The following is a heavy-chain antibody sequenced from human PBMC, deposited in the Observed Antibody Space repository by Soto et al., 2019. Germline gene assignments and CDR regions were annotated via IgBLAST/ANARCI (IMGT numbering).Heavy chain of an antibody. V-gene: IGHV1-18*01. Sequence: ASVKVSCKASGYTFTGYGISWVRQAPGQGLEWMGWISAYNGNTNYAQKLQGRVTMTTDTSTSTAYMELRSLRSDDTAVYYCARAAYYDFWSGYYETNWFDPWGQGTLVTVS. CDR1: GYTFTGYG. D-gene: IGHD3-3*01. CDR3: ARAAYYDFWSGYYETNWFDP. J-gene: IGHJ5*02. CDR2: ISAYNGNT.